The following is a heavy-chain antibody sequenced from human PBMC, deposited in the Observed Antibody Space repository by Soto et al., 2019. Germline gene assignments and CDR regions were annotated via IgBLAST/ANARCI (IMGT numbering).Heavy chain of an antibody. V-gene: IGHV1-24*01. CDR2: FDPEDGET. CDR3: ARDVVAAASLYFDY. D-gene: IGHD2-15*01. J-gene: IGHJ4*02. Sequence: GASVKVSCKVSGYTLTELSMHWVRQAPGKGLEWMGGFDPEDGETIYAQKFQGRVTMTADTSTGTAYMELRSLRSEDTAVYYCARDVVAAASLYFDYWGQGTLVTVSS. CDR1: GYTLTELS.